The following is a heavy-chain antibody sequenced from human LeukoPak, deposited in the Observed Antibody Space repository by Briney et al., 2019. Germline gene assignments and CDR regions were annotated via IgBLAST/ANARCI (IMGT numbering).Heavy chain of an antibody. J-gene: IGHJ4*02. CDR2: ISTYNGNT. CDR1: GYSFTNYG. V-gene: IGHV1-18*01. Sequence: GASVKVSCKTSGYSFTNYGMNWVRQAPGQGLEWMGWISTYNGNTNYAQKLQGRVTLTRDTSTSTAYMELRSLRPDDTAVYYCARGGVGGGYYLYYFDYWGQGTLVTVSS. CDR3: ARGGVGGGYYLYYFDY. D-gene: IGHD3-22*01.